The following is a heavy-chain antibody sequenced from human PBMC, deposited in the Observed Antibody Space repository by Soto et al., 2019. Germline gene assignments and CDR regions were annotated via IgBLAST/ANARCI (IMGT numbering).Heavy chain of an antibody. D-gene: IGHD3-3*02. CDR2: ISYRGAT. J-gene: IGHJ3*02. V-gene: IGHV4-31*03. CDR3: ARGIGIVATEWGQVEHDALHI. CDR1: CGSLSRGGDY. Sequence: PSETLSPTRTLSCGSLSRGGDYWSWIRQHPGKGLEVIGFISYRGATQYNPSLRTRVFISSDRSKNQFSLILNSVTAADTAVYFCARGIGIVATEWGQVEHDALHIWGQGTMVTVSS.